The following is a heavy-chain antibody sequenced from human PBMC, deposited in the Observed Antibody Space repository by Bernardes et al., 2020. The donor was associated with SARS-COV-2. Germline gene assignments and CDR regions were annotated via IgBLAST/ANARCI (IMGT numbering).Heavy chain of an antibody. CDR3: AGASCGIDCYIGGLRSWDYGMDV. CDR2: IYSSGSA. V-gene: IGHV4-39*01. CDR1: GGSITNSNYY. Sequence: SETLSLTCTVSGGSITNSNYYWGWIRQSPGKGLEWIGSIYSSGSAYYKPSLQSRVTASVDTSKNQFSLRLSFATAADTAVYYCAGASCGIDCYIGGLRSWDYGMDVWGQGTTVIVSS. J-gene: IGHJ6*02. D-gene: IGHD2-21*01.